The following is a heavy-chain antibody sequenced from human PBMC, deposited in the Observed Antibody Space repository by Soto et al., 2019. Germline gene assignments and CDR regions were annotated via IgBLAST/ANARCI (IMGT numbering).Heavy chain of an antibody. V-gene: IGHV4-4*07. J-gene: IGHJ5*02. CDR2: IYTSGST. CDR3: AIENSRGSYGYWLDA. CDR1: GGSIGSYY. Sequence: SENMSLTCTVYGGSIGSYYWSWIRQPAGKGLEWIGRIYTSGSTNYNPSLKSRVTMSVDTSKNQFSLQLSSVTAADTAVYYCAIENSRGSYGYWLDAWGLATLV. D-gene: IGHD6-19*01.